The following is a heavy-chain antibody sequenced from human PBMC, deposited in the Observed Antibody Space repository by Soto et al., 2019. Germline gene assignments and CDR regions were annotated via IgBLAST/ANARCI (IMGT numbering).Heavy chain of an antibody. V-gene: IGHV1-8*01. J-gene: IGHJ4*01. CDR1: GYTFTSYD. CDR3: AGKEIAAAGIRFDY. CDR2: MNPNSGNT. Sequence: ASVNGSCKASGYTFTSYDINWVRQATGQGLEWMGWMNPNSGNTGYAQKFQGRVTMTRNTSISTAYMELSSLRSEDTAVYYCAGKEIAAAGIRFDYWGHGTLVIVSS. D-gene: IGHD6-13*01.